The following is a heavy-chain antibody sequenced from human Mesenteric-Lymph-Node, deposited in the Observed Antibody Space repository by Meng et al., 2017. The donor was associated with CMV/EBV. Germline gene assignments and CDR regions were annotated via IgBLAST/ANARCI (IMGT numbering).Heavy chain of an antibody. D-gene: IGHD3-3*01. CDR3: AHAFRFLEWLSPPYYYYGMDV. CDR1: GFSLSTSGVG. CDR2: IYWNDDK. Sequence: SGPTLVKPTQTLTLTCTFSGFSLSTSGVGVGWIRQPPGKALEWPALIYWNDDKRYSPSLKSRLTITKDTSKNQVVLTMTNMDPVDTATYYCAHAFRFLEWLSPPYYYYGMDVWGQGTTVTVSS. J-gene: IGHJ6*02. V-gene: IGHV2-5*01.